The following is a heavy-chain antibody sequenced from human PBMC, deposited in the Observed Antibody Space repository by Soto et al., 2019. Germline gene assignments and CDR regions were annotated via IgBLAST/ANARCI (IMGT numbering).Heavy chain of an antibody. D-gene: IGHD2-21*02. J-gene: IGHJ4*02. Sequence: QVPLVESGGGVVQPGRSLSLSCAASGFTFSSYAMHWVRQAPGKGLEWVSGISYDGSNKYYADSVKGRFTISRDNSKNTLYLQMNSLRAEDTAVYYCASDTAFDYWGQGTLVTVSS. CDR3: ASDTAFDY. V-gene: IGHV3-30-3*01. CDR2: ISYDGSNK. CDR1: GFTFSSYA.